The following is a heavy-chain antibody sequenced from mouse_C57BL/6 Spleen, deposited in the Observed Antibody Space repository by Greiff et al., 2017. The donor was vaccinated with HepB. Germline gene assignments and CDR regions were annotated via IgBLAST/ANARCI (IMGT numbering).Heavy chain of an antibody. CDR3: ARFTTIYYYAMDY. Sequence: QVQLQQPGTELVKPGASVKLSCKASGYTFTSYWMHWVKQRPGQGLEWIGNINPNNGGTNYNEKFKSKATLTVDKSSSTAYMQLSSLTAEDSAVYYCARFTTIYYYAMDYGGQGTSVTVSS. J-gene: IGHJ4*01. CDR1: GYTFTSYW. CDR2: INPNNGGT. V-gene: IGHV1-53*01. D-gene: IGHD1-1*01.